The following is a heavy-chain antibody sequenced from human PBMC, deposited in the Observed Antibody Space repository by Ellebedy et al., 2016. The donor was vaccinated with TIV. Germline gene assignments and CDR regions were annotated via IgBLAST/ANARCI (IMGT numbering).Heavy chain of an antibody. CDR1: GYTFTGYY. V-gene: IGHV1-2*02. Sequence: AASVKVSCKASGYTFTGYYMHWVRQAPGQGLEWMGWINPNSGGTNYAQKFQGRVTMTRDTSISTAYMELSRLRSDDTAVYYCARVQLWSSGGHYYYGMDVWGQGTTVTVSS. J-gene: IGHJ6*02. CDR2: INPNSGGT. D-gene: IGHD3-10*01. CDR3: ARVQLWSSGGHYYYGMDV.